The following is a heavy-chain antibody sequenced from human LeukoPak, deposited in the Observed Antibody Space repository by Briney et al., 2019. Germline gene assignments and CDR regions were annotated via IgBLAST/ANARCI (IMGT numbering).Heavy chain of an antibody. V-gene: IGHV1-69*04. J-gene: IGHJ4*02. CDR2: IIPILGIA. CDR1: VGTFSSYA. CDR3: ATPTANYYDSSGYDY. Sequence: ASVKVSCKASVGTFSSYAISWVRQAPGQGREWMGRIIPILGIANYAQKFQGRVTITAGKSTSTAYMELSSLRSEDTAVYYCATPTANYYDSSGYDYWGQGTLVTVSS. D-gene: IGHD3-22*01.